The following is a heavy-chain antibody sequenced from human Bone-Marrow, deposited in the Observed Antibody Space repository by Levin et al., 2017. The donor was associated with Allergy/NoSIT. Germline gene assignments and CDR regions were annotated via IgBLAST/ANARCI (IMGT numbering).Heavy chain of an antibody. CDR3: AREDGSTFDF. V-gene: IGHV4-31*03. J-gene: IGHJ4*02. CDR1: GGSISSGGHH. D-gene: IGHD2-2*03. CDR2: IYNSGST. Sequence: SQTLSLTCTVSGGSISSGGHHWSWIRQHPGKGLEWIGYIYNSGSTYYNPSLKSRVMISVDTSKNQFSLKVSSVTAADTAVYYCAREDGSTFDFWGQGTLVTVSS.